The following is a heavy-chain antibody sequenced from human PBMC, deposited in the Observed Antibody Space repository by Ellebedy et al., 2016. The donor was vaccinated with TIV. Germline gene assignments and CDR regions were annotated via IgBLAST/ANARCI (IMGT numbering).Heavy chain of an antibody. J-gene: IGHJ4*02. Sequence: MPSETLSLTCTVSGGSISTSSYYWGWIRQPPGKGLEWIGNIYDSGNTYYNPSLRSRVTLSADTSKNQFSLNLRTVTAADTAVYYCARTDPWQPIDDWGQGILVSVSS. V-gene: IGHV4-39*01. CDR2: IYDSGNT. D-gene: IGHD2-21*02. CDR1: GGSISTSSYY. CDR3: ARTDPWQPIDD.